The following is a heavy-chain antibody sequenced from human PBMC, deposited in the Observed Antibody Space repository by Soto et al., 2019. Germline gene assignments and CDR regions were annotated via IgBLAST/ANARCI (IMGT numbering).Heavy chain of an antibody. D-gene: IGHD3-3*01. Sequence: QVQIQQWGAGLLKPSETLSLTCAVYGGSFSGHYWSWIRQPPGKGLEWIGAINHSGSTNYNPSLNSRVPISVDSFKTQFSLKLSSVTAADTAVYYCARVSGANYDFWSGYSGFAYYGMDVWGHGTTVTVSS. V-gene: IGHV4-34*01. CDR1: GGSFSGHY. CDR2: INHSGST. J-gene: IGHJ6*02. CDR3: ARVSGANYDFWSGYSGFAYYGMDV.